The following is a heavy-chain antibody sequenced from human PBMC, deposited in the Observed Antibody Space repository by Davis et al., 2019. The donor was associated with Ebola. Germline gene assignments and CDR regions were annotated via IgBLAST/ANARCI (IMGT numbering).Heavy chain of an antibody. CDR2: ISSNSTNK. Sequence: GESLKIFCAASGFTFSDYYMSWIRQAPGKGPEWVSYISSNSTNKKYADSVKGRFTISRDDAKNSLYLQMNSLRAEDTAVYYCARKAYYYDSTGYYYDIPDLFDYWGQGTLVTVSS. J-gene: IGHJ4*02. V-gene: IGHV3-11*06. CDR3: ARKAYYYDSTGYYYDIPDLFDY. D-gene: IGHD3-22*01. CDR1: GFTFSDYY.